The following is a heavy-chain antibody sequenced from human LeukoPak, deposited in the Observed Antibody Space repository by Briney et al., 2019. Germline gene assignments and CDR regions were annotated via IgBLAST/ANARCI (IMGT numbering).Heavy chain of an antibody. Sequence: PSETLSLTCAVYGGSFSGYYWSWIRQPPGKGLEWIGEINHSGSTNYNPSLKSRVTISVDTSKNQFSLKLSSVTAADTAAYYCARRVLWFGEFLDYWGQGTLVTVSS. D-gene: IGHD3-10*01. CDR1: GGSFSGYY. CDR2: INHSGST. V-gene: IGHV4-34*01. J-gene: IGHJ4*02. CDR3: ARRVLWFGEFLDY.